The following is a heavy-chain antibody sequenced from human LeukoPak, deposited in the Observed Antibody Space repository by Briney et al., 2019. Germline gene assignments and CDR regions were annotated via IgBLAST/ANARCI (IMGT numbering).Heavy chain of an antibody. CDR3: ARMYSSSWYGVYYFDY. Sequence: SETLSLTCTVSGGSISSSSYYWGWIRQPPGKGLEWIGSIYYSGSTYYNPSLKSRVTISVDTSKNQFSLKLSSVTAADTAVYYCARMYSSSWYGVYYFDYWGQGTLVPVSS. J-gene: IGHJ4*02. CDR2: IYYSGST. CDR1: GGSISSSSYY. D-gene: IGHD6-13*01. V-gene: IGHV4-39*01.